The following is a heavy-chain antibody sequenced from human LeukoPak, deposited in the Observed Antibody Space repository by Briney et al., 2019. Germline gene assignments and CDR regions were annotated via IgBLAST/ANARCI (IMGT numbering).Heavy chain of an antibody. CDR1: GGSVSSDY. Sequence: SETLSLTCTVSGGSVSSDYWSWIRQPPGKGLEWIGWISYSGSSNYSPSLKSRVTLSVDTSKNQFSLKRSSVTAADTAVYYCARGGASSKFFDYWGQGTLVTVSS. CDR2: ISYSGSS. D-gene: IGHD6-6*01. V-gene: IGHV4-59*02. CDR3: ARGGASSKFFDY. J-gene: IGHJ4*02.